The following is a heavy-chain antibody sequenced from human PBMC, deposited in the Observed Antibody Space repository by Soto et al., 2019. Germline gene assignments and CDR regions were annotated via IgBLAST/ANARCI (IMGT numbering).Heavy chain of an antibody. CDR2: ISGSGGSR. CDR3: AKDVGSQEWLIEGSFDY. V-gene: IGHV3-23*01. J-gene: IGHJ4*02. D-gene: IGHD6-19*01. CDR1: GFTFNSYA. Sequence: GGSLRLSCSVSGFTFNSYAMSWVRQAPGKGLEWVSGISGSGGSRYYADSVKGRFTISRDKSKNTLNLQMNSLRAEDTAIYYCAKDVGSQEWLIEGSFDYWGQGILVTVFS.